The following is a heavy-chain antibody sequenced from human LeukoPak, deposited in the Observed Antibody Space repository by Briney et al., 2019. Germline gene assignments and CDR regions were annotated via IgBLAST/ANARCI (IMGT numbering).Heavy chain of an antibody. J-gene: IGHJ5*02. Sequence: ASVKVSCKASGYTFTSYAVHWVRQAPGQRLEWMGWINAGNGDTKYSQEFQGRVTITRDTSASTAYMELSSLRSEDMAVYYCARGEYTYGPNWFDPWGQGTLVTVSS. CDR3: ARGEYTYGPNWFDP. CDR2: INAGNGDT. CDR1: GYTFTSYA. V-gene: IGHV1-3*03. D-gene: IGHD5-18*01.